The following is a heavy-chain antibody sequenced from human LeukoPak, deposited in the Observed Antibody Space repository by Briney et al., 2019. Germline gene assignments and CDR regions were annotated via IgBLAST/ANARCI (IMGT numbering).Heavy chain of an antibody. CDR3: TKDIYAKGAVGAFDY. J-gene: IGHJ4*02. Sequence: GGSLRLSCAASGITFDDYTMHWVGQAPGKGLEWVSLISWDGDSTYYADSVKGRFTISRDNSKNSLYLQMNSLRTEDSAFYYCTKDIYAKGAVGAFDYWGQGTLVTVSS. V-gene: IGHV3-43*01. CDR1: GITFDDYT. D-gene: IGHD1-26*01. CDR2: ISWDGDST.